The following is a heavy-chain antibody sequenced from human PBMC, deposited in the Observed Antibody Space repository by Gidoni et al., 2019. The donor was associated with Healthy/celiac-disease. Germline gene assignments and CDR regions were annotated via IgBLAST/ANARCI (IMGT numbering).Heavy chain of an antibody. CDR1: GGSISSSSYY. V-gene: IGHV4-39*01. J-gene: IGHJ5*02. CDR2: IYYSGST. CDR3: ARRGIAARNGWFDP. D-gene: IGHD6-6*01. Sequence: QLQLQESGPGLVKPSATLSLTCTVSGGSISSSSYYWGWIRQPPGKGLEWIGSIYYSGSTYYNPSLKSRVTISVDTSKNQFSLKLSSVTAADTAVYYCARRGIAARNGWFDPWGQGTLVTVSS.